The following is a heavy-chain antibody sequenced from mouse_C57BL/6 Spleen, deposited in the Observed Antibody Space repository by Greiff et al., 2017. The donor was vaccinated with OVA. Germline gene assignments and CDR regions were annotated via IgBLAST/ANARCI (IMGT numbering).Heavy chain of an antibody. D-gene: IGHD2-1*01. CDR3: ARGGYGNFAMDY. Sequence: QVQLQQSGAELVMPGASVKLSCKASGYTFTSYWMHWVKQRPGQGLEWIGEIDPSDSYTNYNQKFKGKSTLTVDKSSSTAYMQLSSLTSEDSAVYYCARGGYGNFAMDYWGQGTSVTVSS. J-gene: IGHJ4*01. CDR2: IDPSDSYT. CDR1: GYTFTSYW. V-gene: IGHV1-69*01.